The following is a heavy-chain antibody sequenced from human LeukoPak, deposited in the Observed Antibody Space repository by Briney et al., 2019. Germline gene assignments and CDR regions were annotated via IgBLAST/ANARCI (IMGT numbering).Heavy chain of an antibody. V-gene: IGHV4-59*12. CDR3: AREIVVVAATLDY. CDR2: IYYSGST. D-gene: IGHD2-15*01. CDR1: GGSISSYH. J-gene: IGHJ4*02. Sequence: SETLSLTCTVSGGSISSYHWSWIRQPPGKGLEWIGYIYYSGSTNYNPSLKSRVTISVDTSKNQFSLKLSSVTAADTAVYYCAREIVVVAATLDYWGQGTLVTVSS.